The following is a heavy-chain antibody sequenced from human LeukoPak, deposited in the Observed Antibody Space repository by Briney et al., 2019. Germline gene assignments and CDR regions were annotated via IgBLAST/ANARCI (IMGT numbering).Heavy chain of an antibody. CDR1: GFTFSGYA. Sequence: GGSLRLSCAASGFTFSGYAMSWVRQAPGKGLEWVSAISGSGGSTYYADSVKGRFTISRDNSKNTLYLQMNSLRAEDTAVYYCAKAGYYYDSSGDYFDYWGQGTLVTVSS. CDR3: AKAGYYYDSSGDYFDY. J-gene: IGHJ4*02. D-gene: IGHD3-22*01. CDR2: ISGSGGST. V-gene: IGHV3-23*01.